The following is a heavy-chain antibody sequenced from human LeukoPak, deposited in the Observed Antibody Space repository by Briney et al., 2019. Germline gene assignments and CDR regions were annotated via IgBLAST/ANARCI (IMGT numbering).Heavy chain of an antibody. CDR3: ARGLYYYGSGSYIYYYYMDV. J-gene: IGHJ6*03. V-gene: IGHV4-39*07. D-gene: IGHD3-10*01. CDR1: GGSISSSSYY. Sequence: PSETLSLTCTVSGGSISSSSYYWGWIRQPPGKGLEWIGSIYYSGSTYYNPSLKSRVTISVDTSKNQFSLKLSSVTAADTAVYYCARGLYYYGSGSYIYYYYMDVWGKGTTVTVSS. CDR2: IYYSGST.